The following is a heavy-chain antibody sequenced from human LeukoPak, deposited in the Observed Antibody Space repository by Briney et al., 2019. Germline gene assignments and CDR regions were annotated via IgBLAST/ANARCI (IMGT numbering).Heavy chain of an antibody. CDR1: GGSISSYY. CDR2: IYYSGST. V-gene: IGHV4-59*01. CDR3: ATYDFWSGYLDY. J-gene: IGHJ4*02. D-gene: IGHD3-3*01. Sequence: SETLSLTCTVSGGSISSYYWSWIRQPPGKGLEWIGYIYYSGSTNYNPSLKSRVTISVDTSKNQFSLKLSSVTAADTAAYYCATYDFWSGYLDYWGQGTLVTVSS.